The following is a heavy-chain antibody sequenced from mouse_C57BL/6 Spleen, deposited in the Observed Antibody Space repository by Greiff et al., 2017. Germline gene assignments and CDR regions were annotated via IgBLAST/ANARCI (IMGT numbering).Heavy chain of an antibody. V-gene: IGHV1-26*01. J-gene: IGHJ3*01. Sequence: EVQLQQSGPELVKPGASVKISCKASGYTFTDYYMNWVKQSHGKSLEWIGDINPNTGGTSYNQKFKGKATLTVAKSSSTAYMELRSLPSEDSAVYYCAMRITTVVAKGFAYWGQGTLVTVSA. CDR1: GYTFTDYY. D-gene: IGHD1-1*01. CDR2: INPNTGGT. CDR3: AMRITTVVAKGFAY.